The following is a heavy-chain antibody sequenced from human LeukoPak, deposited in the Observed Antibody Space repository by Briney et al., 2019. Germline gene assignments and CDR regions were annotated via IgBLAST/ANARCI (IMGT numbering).Heavy chain of an antibody. CDR3: AKGWTTVVTTEDY. CDR1: GFTFSSYS. Sequence: PGGSLRLSCAASGFTFSSYSMDWVRQAPGKGLEWVSAISGSGGSTYYADSVKGRFTISRDNSKNTLYLQMNSLRAEDTAVYYCAKGWTTVVTTEDYWGQGTLVTVSS. J-gene: IGHJ4*02. D-gene: IGHD4-23*01. CDR2: ISGSGGST. V-gene: IGHV3-23*01.